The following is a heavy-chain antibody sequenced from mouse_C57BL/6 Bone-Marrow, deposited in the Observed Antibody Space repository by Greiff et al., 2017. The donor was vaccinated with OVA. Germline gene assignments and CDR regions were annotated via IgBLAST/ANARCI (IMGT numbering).Heavy chain of an antibody. CDR3: ARRPYYGDLMNY. CDR1: GFTFSDYY. Sequence: EVKLMESGGGLVQPGGSLKLSCAASGFTFSDYYMYWVRQTPEKRLEWVAYISNGGGSTYYPDTVKGRFTISRDNAKNTLYLQMSRLKSEDTAMYYCARRPYYGDLMNYWGQGTSVTVSS. CDR2: ISNGGGST. V-gene: IGHV5-12*01. D-gene: IGHD2-10*01. J-gene: IGHJ4*01.